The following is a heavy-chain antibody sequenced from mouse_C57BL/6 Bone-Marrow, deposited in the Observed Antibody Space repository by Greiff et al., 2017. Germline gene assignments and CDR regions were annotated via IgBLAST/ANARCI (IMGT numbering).Heavy chain of an antibody. D-gene: IGHD2-14*01. CDR2: ISDGGSYT. Sequence: DVKLVESGGGLVKPGGSLKLSCAASGFTFSSYAMSWVRQTPEKRLEWVATISDGGSYTYYPDNVKGRFTISSDNAKNNRYLQMSHLKAEDTARDDCAREGTYDVWGTGTTVTVTA. J-gene: IGHJ1*03. CDR1: GFTFSSYA. CDR3: AREGTYDV. V-gene: IGHV5-4*01.